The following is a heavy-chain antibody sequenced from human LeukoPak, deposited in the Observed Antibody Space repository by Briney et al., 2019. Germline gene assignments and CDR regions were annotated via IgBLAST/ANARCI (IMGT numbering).Heavy chain of an antibody. J-gene: IGHJ4*02. CDR3: AKVRYCSGGSCSHSDY. CDR1: GFTFSSYA. D-gene: IGHD2-15*01. Sequence: GRSLRLSCAASGFTFSSYAMSWVRQAPGEGLEWVSAISGSGGSTYYADSVKGRFTISRDNSKNTLYLQMNSLRAEDTAVYYCAKVRYCSGGSCSHSDYWGQGTLITVSS. CDR2: ISGSGGST. V-gene: IGHV3-23*01.